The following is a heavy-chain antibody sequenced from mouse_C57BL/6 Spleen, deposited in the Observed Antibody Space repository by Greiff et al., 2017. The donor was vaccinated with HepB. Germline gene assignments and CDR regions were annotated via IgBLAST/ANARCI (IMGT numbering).Heavy chain of an antibody. CDR3: ARRGPYDYDIDY. Sequence: VQLQQPGAELVRPGSSVKLSCKASGYTFTSYWMHWVKQRPIQGLEWIGNIDPSDSETHYNQKFKDKATLTVDKSSSTAYMQLGSLTSEDSAVYYCARRGPYDYDIDYWGQGTTLTVSS. D-gene: IGHD2-4*01. CDR2: IDPSDSET. J-gene: IGHJ2*01. V-gene: IGHV1-52*01. CDR1: GYTFTSYW.